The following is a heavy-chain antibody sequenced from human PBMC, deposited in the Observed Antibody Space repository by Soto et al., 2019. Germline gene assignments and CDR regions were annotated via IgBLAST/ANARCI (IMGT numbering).Heavy chain of an antibody. J-gene: IGHJ3*02. CDR1: GYSFSSYW. D-gene: IGHD6-19*01. CDR3: ARHQWAVAGTGAFDI. Sequence: ESLKISCKGSGYSFSSYWVGWGRPIPGKGLEWMGIIYPGDSDTRYSPSFQGQVTISADKSISTAYLQWSSLKASDTAMYYCARHQWAVAGTGAFDIWGQGTMVTVSS. CDR2: IYPGDSDT. V-gene: IGHV5-51*01.